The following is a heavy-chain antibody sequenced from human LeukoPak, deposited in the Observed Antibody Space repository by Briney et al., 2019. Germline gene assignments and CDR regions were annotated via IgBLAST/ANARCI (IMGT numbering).Heavy chain of an antibody. CDR3: ATSLVATITFRNYGMDV. CDR1: GYTLTELS. CDR2: FDPEDGET. V-gene: IGHV1-24*01. J-gene: IGHJ6*02. Sequence: GASVKVSCKVSGYTLTELSMHWARQAPGKGLEWMGGFDPEDGETIYAQKFQGRVTMTEDTSTDTAYMELSSLRSEDTDVYYCATSLVATITFRNYGMDVWGQGTTVTVSS. D-gene: IGHD5-12*01.